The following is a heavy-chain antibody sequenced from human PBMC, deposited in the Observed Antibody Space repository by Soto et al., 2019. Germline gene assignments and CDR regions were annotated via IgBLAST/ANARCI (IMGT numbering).Heavy chain of an antibody. J-gene: IGHJ6*02. CDR2: IIPIFGTA. CDR3: ARSITMVRGVTWDHYYYYYCMDV. CDR1: GGTFSSYA. D-gene: IGHD3-10*01. V-gene: IGHV1-69*01. Sequence: QVQLVQSGAEVKKPGSSVKVSCKASGGTFSSYAISWVRQAPGQGLEWMGGIIPIFGTANYAQTSQGRVTTTADGSTSTDYIALSSLRSEDSAVYYCARSITMVRGVTWDHYYYYYCMDVWGQGTTVTVSS.